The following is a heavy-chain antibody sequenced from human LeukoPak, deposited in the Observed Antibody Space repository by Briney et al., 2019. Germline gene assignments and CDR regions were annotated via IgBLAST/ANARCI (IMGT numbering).Heavy chain of an antibody. J-gene: IGHJ4*02. CDR1: GFTFSSYW. CDR3: AAAMDSSGYYYFDY. V-gene: IGHV3-7*01. D-gene: IGHD3-22*01. Sequence: QAGGSLRLSCAASGFTFSSYWMSWVRQAPGKGLEWVANIEQDGGGKYYVDSVKGRFTISRDNAKNSLYLQMNSLRAEDTAVYYCAAAMDSSGYYYFDYWGQGTLVTVSS. CDR2: IEQDGGGK.